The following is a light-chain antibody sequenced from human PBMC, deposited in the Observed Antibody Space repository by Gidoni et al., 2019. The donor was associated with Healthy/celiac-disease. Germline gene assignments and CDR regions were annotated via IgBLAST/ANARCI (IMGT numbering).Light chain of an antibody. CDR1: QNISSY. Sequence: DIQLTSSPSSLSASVGDRVTITCRASQNISSYLNWYQQKPGKAPKLLIYAASSLKSGVPSRFSGSGSGTDFTLTISSLQPEDFATYYCQQSDNTPPYTFGQGTRLEIK. CDR2: AAS. CDR3: QQSDNTPPYT. J-gene: IGKJ2*01. V-gene: IGKV1-39*01.